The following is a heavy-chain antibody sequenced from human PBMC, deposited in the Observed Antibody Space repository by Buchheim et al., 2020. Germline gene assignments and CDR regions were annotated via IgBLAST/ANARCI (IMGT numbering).Heavy chain of an antibody. Sequence: QVQLVESGGGVVQPGRSLRLSCAASGFTFSSYGMHWVRQAPGKGLEWVAVISYDGSNKYYADSVKGRFTISRDNSKHTLYLQMNSLRAEDTAVYYCAKLGNYFDYWGQGTL. D-gene: IGHD3-16*01. CDR1: GFTFSSYG. CDR2: ISYDGSNK. V-gene: IGHV3-30*18. CDR3: AKLGNYFDY. J-gene: IGHJ4*02.